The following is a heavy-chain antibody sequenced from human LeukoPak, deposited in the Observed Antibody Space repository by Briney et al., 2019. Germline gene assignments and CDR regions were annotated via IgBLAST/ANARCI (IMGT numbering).Heavy chain of an antibody. Sequence: KSSETLSLTCAVYGGSFSGYYWSWVRQPPGKGLGWIREINHSGSTNYNPSLKSRVTISVDTSKNQFSLKLSSVTAADTAVYFCARGPPTDYYDSSGFYYVFDYWGQGTLVTVSS. J-gene: IGHJ4*02. D-gene: IGHD3-22*01. CDR2: INHSGST. CDR1: GGSFSGYY. CDR3: ARGPPTDYYDSSGFYYVFDY. V-gene: IGHV4-34*01.